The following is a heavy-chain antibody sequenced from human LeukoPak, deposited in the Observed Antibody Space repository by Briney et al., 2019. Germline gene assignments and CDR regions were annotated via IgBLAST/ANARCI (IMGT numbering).Heavy chain of an antibody. V-gene: IGHV1-69*01. Sequence: SVKVSCKASGGTFSSYAISWERQAPGQGLEWMGGIIPIFGTANYAQKFQGRVTITADESTSTAYMELSSLRSEDTAVYYCAQRYYYYYGMDVWGQGTTVTVSS. CDR2: IIPIFGTA. CDR3: AQRYYYYYGMDV. J-gene: IGHJ6*02. D-gene: IGHD1-1*01. CDR1: GGTFSSYA.